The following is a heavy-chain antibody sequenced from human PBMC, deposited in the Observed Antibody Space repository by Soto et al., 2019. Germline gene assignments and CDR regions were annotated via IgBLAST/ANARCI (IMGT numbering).Heavy chain of an antibody. D-gene: IGHD6-19*01. J-gene: IGHJ6*02. CDR1: GYTFTSYY. Sequence: GASVKVSCKASGYTFTSYYMHWVRQAPGQGLEWMGIINPSGGSTSYAQKFQGRVTMTRDTSKNQFSLQLNSVTPEDTAVYYCARGGQAVAGTVRYYYYGMDVWGQGTTVTVSS. CDR2: INPSGGST. V-gene: IGHV1-46*01. CDR3: ARGGQAVAGTVRYYYYGMDV.